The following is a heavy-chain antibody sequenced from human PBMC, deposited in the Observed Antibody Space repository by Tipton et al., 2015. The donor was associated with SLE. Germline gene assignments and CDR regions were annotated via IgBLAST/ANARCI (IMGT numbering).Heavy chain of an antibody. D-gene: IGHD3-16*01. CDR1: GGSFSGYY. CDR3: ARGLPTGGDYYYYYTDV. CDR2: INHSGST. Sequence: TLSLTCAVYGGSFSGYYWSWIRQPPGKGLEWIGEINHSGSTNYNPSLKSRVTISVDTSKNQFSLKLSSVTAADTAVYYCARGLPTGGDYYYYYTDVWGKGTTVTVSS. V-gene: IGHV4-34*01. J-gene: IGHJ6*03.